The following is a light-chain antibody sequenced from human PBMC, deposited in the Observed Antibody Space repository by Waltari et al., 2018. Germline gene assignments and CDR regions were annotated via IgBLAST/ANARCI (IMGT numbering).Light chain of an antibody. J-gene: IGLJ3*02. V-gene: IGLV1-40*01. CDR1: GSNLGAGSD. Sequence: QSVLTQPPSVSGAPGQRVTVPCTGSGSNLGAGSDGPWYQQLPRAAPKLLIYGSTSRPLGVPARFFGSTSGTSASLAITGLQAEDEADYYCQSYDTSLSVVFGGGTKLTVL. CDR2: GST. CDR3: QSYDTSLSVV.